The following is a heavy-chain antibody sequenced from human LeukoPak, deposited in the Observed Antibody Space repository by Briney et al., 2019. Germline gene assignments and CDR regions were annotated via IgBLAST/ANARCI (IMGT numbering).Heavy chain of an antibody. CDR1: GFTFSSYG. CDR2: IKQDGSEK. D-gene: IGHD6-13*01. Sequence: GGSLRLSCAASGFTFSSYGMHWVRQAPGKGLEWVANIKQDGSEKYYVDSVKGRFTISRDNAKNSLYLQMNSLRAEDTAVYYCARGEDKAAAGTDYYYGMDVWGHGTTVTVSS. CDR3: ARGEDKAAAGTDYYYGMDV. J-gene: IGHJ6*02. V-gene: IGHV3-7*01.